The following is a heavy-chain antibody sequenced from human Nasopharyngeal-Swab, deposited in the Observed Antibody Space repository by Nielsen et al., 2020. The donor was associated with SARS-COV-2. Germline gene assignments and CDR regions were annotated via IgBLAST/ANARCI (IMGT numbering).Heavy chain of an antibody. CDR1: GGTFSSYA. CDR3: ARNPVDYDYVWGIYRYRTFDY. CDR2: IIPIFGTA. D-gene: IGHD3-16*02. Sequence: SVKVSCKASGGTFSSYAISWVRQAPGQGLEWMGGIIPIFGTANYAQKFQGRVTMTADKSTSKAYMELSSLRSEDTAVYYCARNPVDYDYVWGIYRYRTFDYWGQGTLVTVSS. J-gene: IGHJ4*02. V-gene: IGHV1-69*06.